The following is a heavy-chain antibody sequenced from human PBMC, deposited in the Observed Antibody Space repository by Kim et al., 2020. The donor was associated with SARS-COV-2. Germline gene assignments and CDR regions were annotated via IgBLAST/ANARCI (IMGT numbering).Heavy chain of an antibody. V-gene: IGHV3-30*18. J-gene: IGHJ6*02. CDR3: AKVWRGSGWYGGYYYYGMDV. Sequence: GGSLRLSCAASGFSFSTYAIHWVRQAPGKGLEWVALISFDGTKKYYDDSVKGRFTISRDNSKNTVYLEMNSLRGEDTAVYYCAKVWRGSGWYGGYYYYGMDVWGQGTTVSVSS. CDR2: ISFDGTKK. D-gene: IGHD6-19*01. CDR1: GFSFSTYA.